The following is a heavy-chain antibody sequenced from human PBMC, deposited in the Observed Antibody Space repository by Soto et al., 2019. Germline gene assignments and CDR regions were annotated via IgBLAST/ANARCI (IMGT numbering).Heavy chain of an antibody. J-gene: IGHJ4*02. CDR2: IRGSGGTT. D-gene: IGHD3-3*01. Sequence: LRLSCAASGFTFSSDAMNWVRQAPGKGLEWVSAIRGSGGTTYYADSVKGRFTISRDNSKNTLYLQMNSLRAEDTAVYYCAKVYSDFWSGYPYYFDYWGQGTLVTVSS. V-gene: IGHV3-23*01. CDR3: AKVYSDFWSGYPYYFDY. CDR1: GFTFSSDA.